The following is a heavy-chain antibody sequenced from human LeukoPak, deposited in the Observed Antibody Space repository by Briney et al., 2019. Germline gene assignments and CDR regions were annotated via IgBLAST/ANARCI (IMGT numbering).Heavy chain of an antibody. D-gene: IGHD3-22*01. CDR1: GFTFSSYS. Sequence: GGSLRLSCAASGFTFSSYSMNWVRQAPGKGLEWISYISSGTITMYYADSVKGRFTISRDNAKNSLYLQMNSLRAEDTAVYYCARGAYYYEDWGQGTLVTVSS. J-gene: IGHJ4*02. CDR2: ISSGTITM. V-gene: IGHV3-48*01. CDR3: ARGAYYYED.